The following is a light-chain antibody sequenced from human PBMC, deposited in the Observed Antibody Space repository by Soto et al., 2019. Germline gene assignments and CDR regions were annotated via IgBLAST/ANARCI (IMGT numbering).Light chain of an antibody. CDR2: KAS. V-gene: IGKV1-5*03. J-gene: IGKJ1*01. Sequence: DIQMTQSPSSLSASVRDRVTITCRASQTISSWLAWYQQKPGKAPKLLIYKASTLKSGVPSRFSGSGSGTEFTLTISSLQPDDFATYYCQQYRSYSTFGQGTKWIS. CDR1: QTISSW. CDR3: QQYRSYST.